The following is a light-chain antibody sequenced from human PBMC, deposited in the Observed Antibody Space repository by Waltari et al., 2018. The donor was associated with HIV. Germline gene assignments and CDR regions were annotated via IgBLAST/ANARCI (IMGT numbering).Light chain of an antibody. J-gene: IGLJ1*01. CDR3: CSYAGSSTPFV. Sequence: QSALTQPASVSGSPGQSVTISCTATSSDVGRYNLVSWYQQYPGKVPKLMIYEVSKRPSGVSNRFSGSKSGNTASLTISGLQAEDEADYYCCSYAGSSTPFVFGTATKVTVL. V-gene: IGLV2-23*02. CDR2: EVS. CDR1: SSDVGRYNL.